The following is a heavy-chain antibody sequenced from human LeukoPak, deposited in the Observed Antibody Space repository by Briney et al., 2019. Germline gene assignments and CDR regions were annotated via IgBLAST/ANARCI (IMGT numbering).Heavy chain of an antibody. Sequence: ASVKVSCRASGYTFTSYDINWVRQATGQGLEWMGWMNPNSGSTGYAQKFQGRVTITRNTSISTAYMELSGLRSEDTAVYYCARGRSTGYPYYFEYWGQGTLVAVSS. J-gene: IGHJ4*02. V-gene: IGHV1-8*03. CDR1: GYTFTSYD. D-gene: IGHD5-12*01. CDR3: ARGRSTGYPYYFEY. CDR2: MNPNSGST.